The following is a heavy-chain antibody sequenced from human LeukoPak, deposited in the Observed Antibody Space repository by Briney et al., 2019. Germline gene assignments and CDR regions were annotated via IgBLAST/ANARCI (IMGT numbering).Heavy chain of an antibody. V-gene: IGHV4-59*12. CDR3: ARGVYSSGYYYYYYMDV. Sequence: SETLSLTCTISGGSISSSYWTWIRQPPGKELEWIGYVHYSGSTNYNPSLRSRVTMSVDTSKNQFSLKLTSVTAADTAVYFCARGVYSSGYYYYYYMDVWGKGTTVTVSS. D-gene: IGHD5-18*01. J-gene: IGHJ6*03. CDR2: VHYSGST. CDR1: GGSISSSY.